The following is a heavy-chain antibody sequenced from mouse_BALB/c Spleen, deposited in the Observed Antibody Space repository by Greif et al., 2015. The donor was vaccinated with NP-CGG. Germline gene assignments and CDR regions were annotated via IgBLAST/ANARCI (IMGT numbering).Heavy chain of an antibody. D-gene: IGHD4-1*01. J-gene: IGHJ2*01. CDR3: TRADWDYFDY. CDR1: GFTFSSYT. CDR2: ISSGGSYT. V-gene: IGHV5-6-4*01. Sequence: EVQLQQSGGGLVKPGGSLKLSCAASGFTFSSYTMSWVRQTPEKRLEWVATISSGGSYTYYPDSVKGRFTISRDNAKNTLYLQTSSLKSEDTAMYYCTRADWDYFDYWGQGTTLTVSS.